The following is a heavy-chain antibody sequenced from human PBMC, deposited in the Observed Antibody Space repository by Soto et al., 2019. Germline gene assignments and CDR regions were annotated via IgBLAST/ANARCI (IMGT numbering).Heavy chain of an antibody. V-gene: IGHV1-2*02. CDR2: INPRFGDR. CDR1: GYTFTAYY. J-gene: IGHJ6*02. CDR3: ARNMDYYYGPGSGNGHGF. D-gene: IGHD3-10*01. Sequence: QVQQGQSGAELKEPGDSVRVSCEASGYTFTAYYIHWVRQAPGQGLEWMGWINPRFGDRSYAQDFQGRVSMTRDTSISTVYMEPSRLTSDDTAIYYCARNMDYYYGPGSGNGHGFWGQGTTVTVFS.